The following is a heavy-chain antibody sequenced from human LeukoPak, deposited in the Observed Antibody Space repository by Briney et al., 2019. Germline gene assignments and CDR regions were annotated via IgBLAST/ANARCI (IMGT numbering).Heavy chain of an antibody. CDR3: ARLFRGTVPAHGYGRIAAAASRDY. Sequence: KPSETLSLTCAVYGGPFSGYYWSWIRQPPGRGLEWIGEINHSGSTNYNPSLKSRVTISVDTSKNQFSLKLSSVTAADTAVYYCARLFRGTVPAHGYGRIAAAASRDYWGQGTLVTVSS. CDR1: GGPFSGYY. CDR2: INHSGST. J-gene: IGHJ4*02. V-gene: IGHV4-34*01. D-gene: IGHD6-13*01.